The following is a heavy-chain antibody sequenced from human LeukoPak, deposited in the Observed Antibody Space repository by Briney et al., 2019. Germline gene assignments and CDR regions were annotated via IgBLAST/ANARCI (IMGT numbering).Heavy chain of an antibody. D-gene: IGHD5-18*01. J-gene: IGHJ4*02. CDR1: GSDFTTYW. Sequence: GESLKISCKASGSDFTTYWIGWVRQMPGKGLEWMGIIYPGDSDTRYSPSFQGQVTISADKSISTAYLQWNSLKASDTAMYYCARSGTAMVTSFDYWGQGTLVTVSS. V-gene: IGHV5-51*01. CDR3: ARSGTAMVTSFDY. CDR2: IYPGDSDT.